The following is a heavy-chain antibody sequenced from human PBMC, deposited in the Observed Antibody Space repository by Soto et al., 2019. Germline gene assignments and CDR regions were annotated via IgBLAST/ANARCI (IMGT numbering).Heavy chain of an antibody. Sequence: PGGSLRLSCAASGFTFSSYAMHWVRQAPGKGLEWVAVISYDGSNKYYADTVKGRFTISRDNSKNTLYLQMNSLRAEDTAVYYCAREGTGSAYYDFWSGSQIPPFDYWGQGTLVTVSS. D-gene: IGHD3-3*01. CDR1: GFTFSSYA. CDR3: AREGTGSAYYDFWSGSQIPPFDY. J-gene: IGHJ4*02. V-gene: IGHV3-30-3*01. CDR2: ISYDGSNK.